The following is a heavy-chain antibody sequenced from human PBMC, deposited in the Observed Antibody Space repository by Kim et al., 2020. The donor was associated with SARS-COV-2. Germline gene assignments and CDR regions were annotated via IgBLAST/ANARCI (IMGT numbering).Heavy chain of an antibody. Sequence: SETLSLTCTVSGGSISSYYWSWIRQPPGKGLEWIGYIYYSGSTNYNPSLKSRVTISVDTSKNQFSLKLSSVTAADTAVYYFARSDYSNYGDPYYYGMDVWGQGTTVTVSS. J-gene: IGHJ6*02. CDR2: IYYSGST. CDR1: GGSISSYY. CDR3: ARSDYSNYGDPYYYGMDV. D-gene: IGHD4-4*01. V-gene: IGHV4-59*13.